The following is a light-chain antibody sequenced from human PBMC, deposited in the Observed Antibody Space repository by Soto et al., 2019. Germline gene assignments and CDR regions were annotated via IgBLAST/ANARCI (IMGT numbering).Light chain of an antibody. V-gene: IGKV3-20*01. Sequence: EIVFTQSPGTLSFSPGERATLSCRTSQSVRNSLLAWYQQKPGQPPRLLIYDASTRATATPERFSGSGSGTDFTLTISRLEPEDFAVYYCHQYDSIVQTFGQGTKV. CDR3: HQYDSIVQT. CDR2: DAS. J-gene: IGKJ1*01. CDR1: QSVRNSL.